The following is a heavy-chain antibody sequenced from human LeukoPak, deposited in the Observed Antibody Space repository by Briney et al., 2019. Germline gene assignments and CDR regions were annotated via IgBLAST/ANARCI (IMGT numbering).Heavy chain of an antibody. CDR3: VKDSCSSTNCQHGWFDP. Sequence: KPGGSLRLSCAASGFNFITAAMAWVRQAPGKGLEWVSHISWSGVTTYYADSVKGRFTISRDNSKNSLYLQMNSLRTEDTALYYCVKDSCSSTNCQHGWFDPWGQGTLVTVSS. CDR2: ISWSGVTT. D-gene: IGHD2-2*01. J-gene: IGHJ5*02. CDR1: GFNFITAA. V-gene: IGHV3-43*01.